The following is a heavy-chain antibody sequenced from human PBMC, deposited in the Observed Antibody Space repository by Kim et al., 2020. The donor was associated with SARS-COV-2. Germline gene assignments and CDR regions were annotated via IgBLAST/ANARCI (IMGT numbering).Heavy chain of an antibody. CDR2: INPSGGSA. CDR3: ARGRHFYASGKSEHYYYYM. J-gene: IGHJ6*03. Sequence: ASVKVSCKTSGYAFINYFLHWVRQAPGQGLEWMGIINPSGGSANYPPKFQGRVTMTRDASTSTVYMELSSLKSEDTATYFCARGRHFYASGKSEHYYYYM. CDR1: GYAFINYF. V-gene: IGHV1-46*01. D-gene: IGHD3-10*01.